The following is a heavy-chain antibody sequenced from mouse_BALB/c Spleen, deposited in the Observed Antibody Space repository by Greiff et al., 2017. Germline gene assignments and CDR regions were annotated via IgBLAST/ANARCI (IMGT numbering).Heavy chain of an antibody. CDR3: TREGYGNPSWFAY. Sequence: EVNLVESGGGLVKPGGSLKLSCAASGFTFSSYTMSWVRQTPEKRLEWVATISSGGSYTYYPDSVKGRFTISRDNAKNTLYLQMSSLKSEDTAMYYCTREGYGNPSWFAYWGQGTLVTVSA. J-gene: IGHJ3*01. CDR1: GFTFSSYT. V-gene: IGHV5-6-4*01. CDR2: ISSGGSYT. D-gene: IGHD2-10*02.